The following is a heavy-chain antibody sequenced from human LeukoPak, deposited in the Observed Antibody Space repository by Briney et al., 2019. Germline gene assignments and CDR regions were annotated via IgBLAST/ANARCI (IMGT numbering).Heavy chain of an antibody. V-gene: IGHV4-34*01. CDR1: GGSLSPYY. J-gene: IGHJ4*02. D-gene: IGHD3-22*01. CDR3: ATLGGLYYESHGYPDFDH. Sequence: PSETLSLTCSVSGGSLSPYYWSWIPQPPGGGVEGLGDIKQSGSTNYNPSLKSRVTISVEKFKNQFSLEVTSVTAADTAIYYCATLGGLYYESHGYPDFDHWGQGTLVTVSS. CDR2: IKQSGST.